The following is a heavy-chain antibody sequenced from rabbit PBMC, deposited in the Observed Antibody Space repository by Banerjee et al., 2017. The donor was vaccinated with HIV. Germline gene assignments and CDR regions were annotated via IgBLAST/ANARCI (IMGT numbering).Heavy chain of an antibody. CDR2: INTSSGNT. CDR3: ASDYGAVTGWNFNL. D-gene: IGHD2-1*01. Sequence: QEQLEESGGDLVKPEGSLTLTCTASGFSFNNKYVMCWVRQAPGKGLEWIACINTSSGNTVYASWAKGRFTISKTSSTTVTLQMTSLTAADTATYFCASDYGAVTGWNFNLWGPGTLVTVS. CDR1: GFSFNNKYV. V-gene: IGHV1S45*01. J-gene: IGHJ4*01.